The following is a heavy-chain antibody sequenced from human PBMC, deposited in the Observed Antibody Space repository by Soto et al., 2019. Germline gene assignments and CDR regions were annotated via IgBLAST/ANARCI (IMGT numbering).Heavy chain of an antibody. CDR2: INHSGST. V-gene: IGHV4-34*01. CDR1: GGSFSGYY. Sequence: SETLSLTCAVYGGSFSGYYWSWIRQPPGKGLEWIGEINHSGSTNYNPSLKSRVTISVDTSKNQFSLKLSSVTTADTAVYYCARSSWYRNWFDPWGQGTLVTVSS. J-gene: IGHJ5*02. D-gene: IGHD6-13*01. CDR3: ARSSWYRNWFDP.